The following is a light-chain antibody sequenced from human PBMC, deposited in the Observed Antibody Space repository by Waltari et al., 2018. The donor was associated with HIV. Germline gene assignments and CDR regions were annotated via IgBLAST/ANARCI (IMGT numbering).Light chain of an antibody. CDR3: QKYDSAPRT. CDR1: QDISNY. Sequence: DIQMTQSPSPLSASVGDRVTITCRASQDISNYLAWYQQKPGNIPKLLIYAASSLHSGVPSRFSGSGSGTDFTLTIGGLQPEDVATYYCQKYDSAPRTFGQGTKVEIK. CDR2: AAS. V-gene: IGKV1-27*01. J-gene: IGKJ1*01.